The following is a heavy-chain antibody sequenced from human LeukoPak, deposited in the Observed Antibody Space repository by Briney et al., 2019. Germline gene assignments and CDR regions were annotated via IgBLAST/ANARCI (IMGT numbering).Heavy chain of an antibody. CDR2: LFHSGPT. D-gene: IGHD6-6*01. CDR1: GDSVSTNLYY. CDR3: ARQGYGRSSFFDH. Sequence: SETLSLTCTVSGDSVSTNLYYWGWIRQPPGKGLEWIGNLFHSGPTYYNPSLKSRVSISVDTSKNQFSLKLNSVTAADTAVYYCARQGYGRSSFFDHWGQGTLVTVSS. V-gene: IGHV4-39*01. J-gene: IGHJ4*02.